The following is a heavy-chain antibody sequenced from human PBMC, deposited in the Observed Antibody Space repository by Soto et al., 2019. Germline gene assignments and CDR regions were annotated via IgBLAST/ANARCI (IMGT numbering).Heavy chain of an antibody. V-gene: IGHV3-73*01. CDR1: GFTFSGSA. CDR3: TRHLTSPHITMNDYYYYYMDV. CDR2: IRSKANSYAT. D-gene: IGHD3-3*01. J-gene: IGHJ6*03. Sequence: GGSLRLSCAASGFTFSGSAMHWVRQASGKGLEWVGRIRSKANSYATAYAASVKGRFTISRDDSKNTAYLQMNSLKTEDTAVYYCTRHLTSPHITMNDYYYYYMDVWGKGTTVTVSS.